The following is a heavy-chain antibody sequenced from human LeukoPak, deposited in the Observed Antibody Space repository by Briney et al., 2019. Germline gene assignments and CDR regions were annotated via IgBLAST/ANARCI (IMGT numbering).Heavy chain of an antibody. J-gene: IGHJ4*02. V-gene: IGHV3-7*04. Sequence: PGESLRLSCAGSGFTFSTYWMYWVRQAPGKGLEWVANIKGDGSQKNYADSVKGRFTISRDNAKNSPYLQINSLRDEDTAVYYCARGNDYWGQGTLVTVSS. CDR2: IKGDGSQK. CDR1: GFTFSTYW. CDR3: ARGNDY.